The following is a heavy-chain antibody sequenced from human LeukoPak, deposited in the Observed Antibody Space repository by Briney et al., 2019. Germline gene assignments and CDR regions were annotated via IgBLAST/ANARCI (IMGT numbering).Heavy chain of an antibody. CDR1: GYTSTSYD. CDR3: AREDIVATTAAYYYYGMDV. J-gene: IGHJ6*02. D-gene: IGHD5-12*01. V-gene: IGHV1-8*01. CDR2: MNPNSGNT. Sequence: GASVKVSCKASGYTSTSYDINWVRQATGQGLEWMGWMNPNSGNTGYAQKFQGRVTMTRNTSISTGYMELSSLRSEDTAVYYCAREDIVATTAAYYYYGMDVWGQGTTVTVSS.